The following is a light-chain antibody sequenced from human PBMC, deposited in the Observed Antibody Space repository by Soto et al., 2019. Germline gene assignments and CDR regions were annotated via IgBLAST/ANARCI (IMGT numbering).Light chain of an antibody. CDR1: SSDVGGYNY. V-gene: IGLV2-14*03. Sequence: ALTQPASVSVSPGQSITISCTGTSSDVGGYNYVSWYQQHPGKAPKLMIYDVSDRPSGVSNRFSASKSGNTASLTISGLQAEDEADYYCCSYTSSSTPWVFGTGTKVTVL. CDR2: DVS. J-gene: IGLJ1*01. CDR3: CSYTSSSTPWV.